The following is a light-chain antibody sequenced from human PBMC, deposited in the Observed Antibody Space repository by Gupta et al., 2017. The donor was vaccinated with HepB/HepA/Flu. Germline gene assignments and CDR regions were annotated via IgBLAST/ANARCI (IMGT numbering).Light chain of an antibody. CDR2: DTS. J-gene: IGKJ5*01. CDR3: QQRSKWIT. CDR1: QTVSTY. V-gene: IGKV3-11*01. Sequence: DILLTQSPSTLSVSLGERATISCRASQTVSTYLAWYQQKPGQAPRLLIFDTSNRAIGIPSRFSGSGSGTDFTLTISSLEPEDFAVYYRQQRSKWITFGQGTRLEIK.